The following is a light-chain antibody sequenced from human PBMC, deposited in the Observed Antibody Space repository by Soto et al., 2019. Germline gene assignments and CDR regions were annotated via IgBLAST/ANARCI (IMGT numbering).Light chain of an antibody. Sequence: EIVLTQSPGTLSLSPGERATLSCRASQSVSSNYLAWYQQKPGQAPRLLISGASRRATGIPARFSGSGSGTDFTLTISSLEPEDFAVYYCQQRKNWQVTFGQGTRLEI. CDR1: QSVSSNY. CDR3: QQRKNWQVT. V-gene: IGKV3D-20*02. J-gene: IGKJ5*01. CDR2: GAS.